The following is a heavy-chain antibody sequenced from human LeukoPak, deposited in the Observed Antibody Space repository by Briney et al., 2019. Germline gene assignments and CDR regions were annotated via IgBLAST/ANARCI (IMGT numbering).Heavy chain of an antibody. Sequence: PGGSLRLSCAASGFTFSSYDMHWVRQATGKGLEWVSAIGTAGDTYYPGSVKGRFTITRENAKNSSYLQMNSLRAGDTAVYYCARGWTGTTSKPLLDPWGQGTLVTVSS. CDR3: ARGWTGTTSKPLLDP. CDR1: GFTFSSYD. J-gene: IGHJ5*02. V-gene: IGHV3-13*01. D-gene: IGHD1-1*01. CDR2: IGTAGDT.